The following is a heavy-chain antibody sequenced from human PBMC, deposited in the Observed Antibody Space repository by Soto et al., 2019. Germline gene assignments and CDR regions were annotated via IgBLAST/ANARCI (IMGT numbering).Heavy chain of an antibody. V-gene: IGHV3-7*01. D-gene: IGHD2-21*02. Sequence: ELQLVESGGGLVQPGGSLRLSCTASGLFTFSSSWMYWVRQAPGKGLEWVARINEGGSDRSYVDSVKGRFTISRDNAKNSVYLEMNSLGAEDTAVYYCAGPTRWRDHYWGQGTLVTVSS. CDR3: AGPTRWRDHY. J-gene: IGHJ4*02. CDR1: GLFTFSSSW. CDR2: INEGGSDR.